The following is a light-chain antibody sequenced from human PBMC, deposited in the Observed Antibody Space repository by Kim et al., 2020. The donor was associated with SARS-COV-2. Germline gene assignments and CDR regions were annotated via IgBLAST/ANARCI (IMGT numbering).Light chain of an antibody. CDR1: SRSVSAGHY. CDR2: STN. J-gene: IGLJ3*02. CDR3: MLYLGNGISV. Sequence: GGTVTLTCGLSSRSVSAGHYPTWSQQTPGHLPRTLIYSTNTRSSGVPDRFSGAILGNKAALTITGAQADDDSHYYCMLYLGNGISVFGGGTKLTVL. V-gene: IGLV8-61*01.